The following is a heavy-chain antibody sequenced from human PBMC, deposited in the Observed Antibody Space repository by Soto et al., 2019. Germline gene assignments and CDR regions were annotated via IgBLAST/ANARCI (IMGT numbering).Heavy chain of an antibody. CDR2: IKQDGSEK. V-gene: IGHV3-7*01. CDR1: AFTFSTYW. CDR3: AREGHDYGSGYNY. J-gene: IGHJ4*02. D-gene: IGHD4-17*01. Sequence: PGGSLRLSCAASAFTFSTYWMSWVRQAPGKGLEWVANIKQDGSEKYYVDSVKGRFTVSRDNAKNSLYLQMNSLRAEDTAVYYCAREGHDYGSGYNYWGQGTLVTVSS.